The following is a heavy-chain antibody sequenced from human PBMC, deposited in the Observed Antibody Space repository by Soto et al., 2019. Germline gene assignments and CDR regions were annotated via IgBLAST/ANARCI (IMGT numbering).Heavy chain of an antibody. V-gene: IGHV1-69*13. CDR2: IIPIFGTA. D-gene: IGHD3-9*01. Sequence: SSVKVSCKASGYTFTSYGISWVRQAPGQGLEWMGGIIPIFGTANYAQKFKGRVTITGDESTSTAYMELSSLRSEDTAVYYCAREDILTGPFDYWGQGILVTVSS. J-gene: IGHJ4*02. CDR3: AREDILTGPFDY. CDR1: GYTFTSYG.